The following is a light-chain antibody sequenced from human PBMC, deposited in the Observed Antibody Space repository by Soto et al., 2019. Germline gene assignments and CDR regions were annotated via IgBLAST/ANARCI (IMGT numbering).Light chain of an antibody. Sequence: SSELTQPPSVSVAPGKTAMITCVEDNIGSKSVHWYQQKPGQAPVVVINYNSDRPSGIPDRFSGSNSGSTATLTITRVEAWDEADYNCQVSDRSSDHVVFGGGTQLTVL. CDR1: NIGSKS. CDR3: QVSDRSSDHVV. J-gene: IGLJ2*01. V-gene: IGLV3-21*04. CDR2: YNS.